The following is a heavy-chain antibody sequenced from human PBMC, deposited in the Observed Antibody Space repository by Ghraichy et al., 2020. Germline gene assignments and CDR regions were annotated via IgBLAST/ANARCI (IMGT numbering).Heavy chain of an antibody. Sequence: ASVKVSCKASGYTFSAHYMHWVRQAPGQGLEWMGWINPNTGYSKSAQKFQGRVTMTRDTSISTAYMELSGLRSDDTAVYYCARSGVIVVATTGHFFDFWGQGKIVTVS. CDR2: INPNTGYS. D-gene: IGHD1-26*01. CDR3: ARSGVIVVATTGHFFDF. V-gene: IGHV1-2*02. J-gene: IGHJ3*01. CDR1: GYTFSAHY.